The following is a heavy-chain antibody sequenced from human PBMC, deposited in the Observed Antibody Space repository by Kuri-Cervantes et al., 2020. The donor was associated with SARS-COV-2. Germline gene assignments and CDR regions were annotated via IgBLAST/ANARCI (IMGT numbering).Heavy chain of an antibody. CDR2: INPNSGGT. J-gene: IGHJ4*02. Sequence: ASVKVSCKASGYTFTSYDINWVRQAPGQGLEWMGWINPNSGGTNYAQKFQGRVTMTRDTSISTAYMELSRLRPDDTAVYYCARGGIAARLVFDYWGQGTLVTVSS. CDR3: ARGGIAARLVFDY. CDR1: GYTFTSYD. V-gene: IGHV1-2*02. D-gene: IGHD6-6*01.